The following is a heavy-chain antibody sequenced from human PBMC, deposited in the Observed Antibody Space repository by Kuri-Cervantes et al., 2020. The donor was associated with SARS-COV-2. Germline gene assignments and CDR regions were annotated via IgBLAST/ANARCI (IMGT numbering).Heavy chain of an antibody. D-gene: IGHD6-19*01. Sequence: SQTLSLTCAVYGGSVSGYYWGWIRQPPGKGLEWIGSIYHSGSTHYKPSLKSRVTLSVDTSKNQFSLKLSSVTAADTAVYYCARHSRLVDFDYWGQGTLVTVSS. CDR3: ARHSRLVDFDY. V-gene: IGHV4-38-2*01. CDR1: GGSVSGYY. J-gene: IGHJ4*02. CDR2: IYHSGST.